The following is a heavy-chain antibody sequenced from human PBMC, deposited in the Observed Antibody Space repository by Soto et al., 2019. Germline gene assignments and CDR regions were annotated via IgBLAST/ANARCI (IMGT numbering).Heavy chain of an antibody. CDR2: IRSQSDGGSG. J-gene: IGHJ4*01. CDR3: TTDSRTTVPEVHFDF. D-gene: IGHD4-17*01. CDR1: GFTFHNAW. Sequence: EVQLEESGGGVVMPGGALRLSCAASGFTFHNAWINWVRQPPGGGLEWVGRIRSQSDGGSGDYAAPVKGRFVVSRDDSKNMVYLQMNSLKIEDTAVYYCTTDSRTTVPEVHFDFWGHGTLVTVSS. V-gene: IGHV3-15*07.